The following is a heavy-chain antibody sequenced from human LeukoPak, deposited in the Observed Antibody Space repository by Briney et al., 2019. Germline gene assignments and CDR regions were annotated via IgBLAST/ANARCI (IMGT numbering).Heavy chain of an antibody. CDR3: VRVANGATFDF. D-gene: IGHD5-12*01. J-gene: IGHJ4*02. CDR2: IKQDGSEK. Sequence: GGSLRLSCAASGFTFSSYWMSWVRQAPGKGLEWVANIKQDGSEKYYVDSVKGRFTISRDNAKNSLYLQMISLRAEDTAVYYCVRVANGATFDFWGRGTLVTVSS. CDR1: GFTFSSYW. V-gene: IGHV3-7*01.